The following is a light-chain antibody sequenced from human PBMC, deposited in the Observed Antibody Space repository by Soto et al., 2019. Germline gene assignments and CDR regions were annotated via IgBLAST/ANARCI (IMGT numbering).Light chain of an antibody. J-gene: IGKJ2*01. CDR2: GAS. Sequence: EIVLTQSPGTLSLSPGERATLSCNASQTISNSYLAWYQQKPGQAPRLLICGASSRASGIPDRFSGRGSGTDFTLTISRLEPEDFAVYYCQHYGSSPPYTCGQGTKLEVK. V-gene: IGKV3-20*01. CDR1: QTISNSY. CDR3: QHYGSSPPYT.